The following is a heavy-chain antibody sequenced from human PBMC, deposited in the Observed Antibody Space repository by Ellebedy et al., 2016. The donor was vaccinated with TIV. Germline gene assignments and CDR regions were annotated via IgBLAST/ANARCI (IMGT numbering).Heavy chain of an antibody. CDR2: IIPIFGTA. D-gene: IGHD2-21*02. CDR3: ARSVVVTAINYYYYGMDV. J-gene: IGHJ6*02. Sequence: ASVKVSCXASGGTFSSYAISWVRQAPGQGLEWMGGIIPIFGTANYAQKFQGRVTITADESTSTAYMELSSLRSEDTAVYYCARSVVVTAINYYYYGMDVWGQGTTVTVSS. V-gene: IGHV1-69*13. CDR1: GGTFSSYA.